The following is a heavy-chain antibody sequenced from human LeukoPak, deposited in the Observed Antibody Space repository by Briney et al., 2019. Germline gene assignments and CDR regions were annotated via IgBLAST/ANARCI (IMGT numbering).Heavy chain of an antibody. CDR1: GYTFTSYY. J-gene: IGHJ4*02. Sequence: ASVKVSCKASGYTFTSYYMHWVRQAPGQGLEWMGIINPSGGSTSYAQKFQGRVTMTRDTSTSTVYMELSSLRSDDTAVYYCARVGSASVRSGEVLLRGPFDYWGQGTLVTVSS. CDR2: INPSGGST. V-gene: IGHV1-46*01. CDR3: ARVGSASVRSGEVLLRGPFDY. D-gene: IGHD3-10*01.